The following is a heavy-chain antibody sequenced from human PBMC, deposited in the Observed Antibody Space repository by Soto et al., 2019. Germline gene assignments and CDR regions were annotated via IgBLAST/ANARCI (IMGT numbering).Heavy chain of an antibody. CDR2: INSDGSSP. CDR3: VSPFDDGP. J-gene: IGHJ5*02. D-gene: IGHD1-1*01. CDR1: GFIFSSKW. Sequence: EVQLVQSGGGLVQPGGSRRLSCTASGFIFSSKWMHWVRQAPGKGLVWVSRINSDGSSPTYADSVKGRFTISRDNARSTLYLQMDSLRAEDTAVYYCVSPFDDGPWGQGTSVTVSS. V-gene: IGHV3-74*03.